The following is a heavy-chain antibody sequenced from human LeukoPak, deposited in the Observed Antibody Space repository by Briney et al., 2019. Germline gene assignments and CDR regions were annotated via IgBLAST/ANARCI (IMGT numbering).Heavy chain of an antibody. V-gene: IGHV4-34*01. J-gene: IGHJ4*02. Sequence: PSETLSLTCTVSGASISGYYWSWIRQPPGKGLEWIGEINHSGSTNYNPSLKSRVTISVDTSKNQFSLKLSSVTAADTAVYYCARASWPWGITMVRGVIWRYWGQGTLVTVSS. D-gene: IGHD3-10*01. CDR3: ARASWPWGITMVRGVIWRY. CDR1: GASISGYY. CDR2: INHSGST.